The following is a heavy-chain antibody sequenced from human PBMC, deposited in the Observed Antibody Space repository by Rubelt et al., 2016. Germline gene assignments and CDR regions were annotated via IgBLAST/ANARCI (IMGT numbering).Heavy chain of an antibody. CDR1: GGSISSTNNY. CDR3: ARQNRYYYYGMDV. Sequence: QLQLQESGPGLVKPSETLSLTCTVSGGSISSTNNYWAWIRQPPGKGLEWIGYIYYSGSTYYNPSLKSRVTISVDTSKNQFSLRLSSVTAADTAVYYCARQNRYYYYGMDVWGQGTTVTVSS. V-gene: IGHV4-39*01. CDR2: IYYSGST. J-gene: IGHJ6*02.